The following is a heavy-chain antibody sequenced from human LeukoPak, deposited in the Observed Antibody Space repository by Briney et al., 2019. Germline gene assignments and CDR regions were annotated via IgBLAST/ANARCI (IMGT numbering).Heavy chain of an antibody. V-gene: IGHV4-31*03. CDR3: AREGFLPTSPTDY. CDR1: GGSISSGGSY. Sequence: PSETLSLTCTVSGGSISSGGSYWSWIRQHPGKGLEWIGYIYYSGSTYYNPSLKSRVTISVDTSKNQFSLKLSSVTAADTAVYYCAREGFLPTSPTDYWGQGTLVTVSS. J-gene: IGHJ4*02. CDR2: IYYSGST. D-gene: IGHD3-10*01.